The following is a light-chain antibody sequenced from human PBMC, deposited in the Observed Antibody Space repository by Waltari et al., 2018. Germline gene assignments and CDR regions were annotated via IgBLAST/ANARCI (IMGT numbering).Light chain of an antibody. CDR3: GTWDSGLAVWM. Sequence: QSVLTQPPSLSAAPGQTVTISCSGTSPNVGGNAVFGYQQFPGRAPSLPIYDDNRRPSGIPDRFAGSKFATTASLAITGLQTGDEADYYCGTWDSGLAVWMFGGGTRLTVL. CDR1: SPNVGGNA. V-gene: IGLV1-51*02. J-gene: IGLJ3*02. CDR2: DDN.